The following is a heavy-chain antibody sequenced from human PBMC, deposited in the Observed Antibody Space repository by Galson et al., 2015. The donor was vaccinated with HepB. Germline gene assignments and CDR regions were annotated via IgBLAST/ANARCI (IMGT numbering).Heavy chain of an antibody. CDR2: IYTSGST. Sequence: SETLSLTCTVSGGSISSYYWSWIRQPAGKGLEWIGRIYTSGSTNYNPSLKSRVTMSVDTSKNQFSLKLSSVTAADTAVYYCARGVVVVGFGVNWFDPWGQGTLVTVSS. V-gene: IGHV4-4*07. D-gene: IGHD2-2*01. CDR3: ARGVVVVGFGVNWFDP. CDR1: GGSISSYY. J-gene: IGHJ5*02.